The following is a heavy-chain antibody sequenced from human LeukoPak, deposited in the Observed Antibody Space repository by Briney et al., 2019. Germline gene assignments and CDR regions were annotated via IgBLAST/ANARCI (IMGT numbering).Heavy chain of an antibody. V-gene: IGHV3-30*02. Sequence: GGSLRLSCAASGFTFSNYGMHWVRQAPGKGLEWVAFIRYDGNNKYYADSVKGRFTISRDNAKNSLYLQMNSLRAEDTAVYYCARDGSGSYGHDYWGQGTLVTVSS. CDR2: IRYDGNNK. CDR3: ARDGSGSYGHDY. CDR1: GFTFSNYG. J-gene: IGHJ4*02. D-gene: IGHD1-26*01.